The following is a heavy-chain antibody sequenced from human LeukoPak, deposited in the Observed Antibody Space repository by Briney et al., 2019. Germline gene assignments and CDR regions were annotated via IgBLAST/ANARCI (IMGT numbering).Heavy chain of an antibody. CDR1: GFTFNTYV. CDR3: ARAWGRGRYYFDH. Sequence: GGSLRLSCAASGFTFNTYVMSWVREAPGKGLEWVSGISGSGGSTDYAESVKCRFTISRDNSKNTLYRHLNQLRAADTALYYCARAWGRGRYYFDHWGQGTLVTVSS. CDR2: ISGSGGST. V-gene: IGHV3-23*01. D-gene: IGHD3-16*01. J-gene: IGHJ4*02.